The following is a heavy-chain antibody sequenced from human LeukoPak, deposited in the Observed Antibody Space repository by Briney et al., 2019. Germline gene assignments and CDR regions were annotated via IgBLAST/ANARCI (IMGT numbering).Heavy chain of an antibody. D-gene: IGHD2-2*01. CDR2: KSYGGSIK. CDR3: AKDGDYQLPKTLDY. Sequence: GGSLRLSCAASGFTFSNYGMHRVRQAPGKGLEWVAVKSYGGSIKYYADSVKGRFTISRDNSKKTLYLQMHSLTPEDTAVYYCAKDGDYQLPKTLDYWGQGILLTVSS. CDR1: GFTFSNYG. V-gene: IGHV3-30*18. J-gene: IGHJ4*02.